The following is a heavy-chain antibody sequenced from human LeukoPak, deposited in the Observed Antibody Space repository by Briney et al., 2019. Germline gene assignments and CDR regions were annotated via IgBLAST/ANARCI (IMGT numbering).Heavy chain of an antibody. Sequence: ASVKVSCKASGYTFTGYYMHWVRQAPGQGLDWMGWINSHSGGTNHAQKFHGRVTMTRDTSISTAYMELSRLTSDDTAVYYCARDLRVYWGSDYWYFDLWGRGTLVTVSS. D-gene: IGHD1-26*01. J-gene: IGHJ2*01. CDR3: ARDLRVYWGSDYWYFDL. CDR1: GYTFTGYY. V-gene: IGHV1-2*02. CDR2: INSHSGGT.